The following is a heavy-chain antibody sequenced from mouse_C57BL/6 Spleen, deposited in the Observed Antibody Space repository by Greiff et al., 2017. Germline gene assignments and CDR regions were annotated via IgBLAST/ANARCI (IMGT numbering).Heavy chain of an antibody. CDR2: IYPGDGDT. D-gene: IGHD3-2*02. CDR1: GYAFSSSW. J-gene: IGHJ3*01. CDR3: ARYQTAQASLAY. V-gene: IGHV1-82*01. Sequence: VQLQQSGPELVKPGASVKISCKASGYAFSSSWMNWVKQRPGKGLEWIGRIYPGDGDTNYNGKFKGKATLTADKSSSTAYMQLSSLTSEDSAVYFCARYQTAQASLAYWGQGTLVTVSA.